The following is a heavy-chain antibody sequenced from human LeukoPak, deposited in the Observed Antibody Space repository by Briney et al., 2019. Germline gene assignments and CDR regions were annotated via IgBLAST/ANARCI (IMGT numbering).Heavy chain of an antibody. Sequence: SETLSLTCTVSGGSISSYYWTWIRQPAGKGLEWIGRFYSTGSTNYNPSLKSRVTISVDTSKNQFSLKLSSVTAADTAVYYCARDPSSGGNAFDIWGQGTMVTVSS. V-gene: IGHV4-4*07. J-gene: IGHJ3*02. D-gene: IGHD6-19*01. CDR2: FYSTGST. CDR3: ARDPSSGGNAFDI. CDR1: GGSISSYY.